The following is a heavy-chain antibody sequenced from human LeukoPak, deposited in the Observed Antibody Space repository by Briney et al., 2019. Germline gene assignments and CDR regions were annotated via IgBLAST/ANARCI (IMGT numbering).Heavy chain of an antibody. V-gene: IGHV3-20*04. CDR2: INWNGGST. CDR3: AKDFDTMVRGGPDAFDI. CDR1: GFTFGYYA. J-gene: IGHJ3*02. Sequence: GGSLRLSCAASGFTFGYYAMSWVRQAPGKGLEWVSGINWNGGSTGYADSVKGRFTISRDNAKNTLYLQMNSLRAEDTAVYYCAKDFDTMVRGGPDAFDIWGQGTMVTVSS. D-gene: IGHD3-10*01.